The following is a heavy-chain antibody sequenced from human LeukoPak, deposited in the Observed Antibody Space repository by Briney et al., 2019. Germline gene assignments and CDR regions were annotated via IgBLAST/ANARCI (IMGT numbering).Heavy chain of an antibody. CDR1: GGSISSYY. Sequence: SETLSLTCTVSGGSISSYYWSWIRQPPGKGLEWIGEINHSGSTNYNPSLKSRVTISVDTSKNQFSLKLSSVTAADTAVYYCARLTMYQLLPPLIGYWGQGTLVTVSS. CDR2: INHSGST. J-gene: IGHJ4*02. V-gene: IGHV4-34*01. D-gene: IGHD2-2*01. CDR3: ARLTMYQLLPPLIGY.